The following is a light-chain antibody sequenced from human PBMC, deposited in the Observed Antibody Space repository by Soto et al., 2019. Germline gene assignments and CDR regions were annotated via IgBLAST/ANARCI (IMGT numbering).Light chain of an antibody. V-gene: IGKV3-11*01. CDR1: QSVSSN. Sequence: EVVLTQSPAILSLSPWERATLSCRASQSVSSNFAWYQQRPGQAPRLLIYDMSNRAAGTPARFSASGSGTDFTLTISRLEPEDFAVYYCLQRAFWPRTFGQGTKVDIK. CDR3: LQRAFWPRT. J-gene: IGKJ1*01. CDR2: DMS.